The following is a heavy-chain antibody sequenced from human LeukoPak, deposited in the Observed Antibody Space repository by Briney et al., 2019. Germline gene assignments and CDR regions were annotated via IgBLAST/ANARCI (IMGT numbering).Heavy chain of an antibody. V-gene: IGHV1-2*02. CDR3: ARGFGVVSAGYFDY. J-gene: IGHJ4*02. CDR2: INPNSGGT. D-gene: IGHD3-3*01. CDR1: GYTFTSDT. Sequence: ASVKVSCKGSGYTFTSDTINWVRQAPGQGLEWMGWINPNSGGTNYAQKFQGRVTMTRDTSISTAYMELSRLRSDDTAVYYCARGFGVVSAGYFDYWGQGTLVTVSS.